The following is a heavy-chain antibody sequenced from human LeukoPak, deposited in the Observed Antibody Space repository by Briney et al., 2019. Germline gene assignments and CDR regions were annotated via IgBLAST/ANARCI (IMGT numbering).Heavy chain of an antibody. D-gene: IGHD3-10*01. CDR2: IWYDGSNK. CDR1: GFTFSSYG. V-gene: IGHV3-33*01. CDR3: ARAGTAVRGVIIWDNWFDP. Sequence: PGRSLRLSCAASGFTFSSYGMHWVRQAPGKGLEWVAVIWYDGSNKYYADSVKGRFTISRDNSKNTLYLQMNSLRAEDTAVYYCARAGTAVRGVIIWDNWFDPWGQGTLVTVSS. J-gene: IGHJ5*02.